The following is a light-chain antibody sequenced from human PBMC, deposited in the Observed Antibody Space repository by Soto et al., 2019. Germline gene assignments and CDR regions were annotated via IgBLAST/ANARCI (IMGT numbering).Light chain of an antibody. V-gene: IGLV1-51*02. CDR3: GTWDSSLIAGV. Sequence: SSSNIGKNYVSWYQQLPGTAPKLLIYENDKRPSGIPDRFSGSKTGTSATLGITGLQTGDEADYHCGTWDSSLIAGVFGTGLKITV. CDR2: END. J-gene: IGLJ1*01. CDR1: SSNIGKNY.